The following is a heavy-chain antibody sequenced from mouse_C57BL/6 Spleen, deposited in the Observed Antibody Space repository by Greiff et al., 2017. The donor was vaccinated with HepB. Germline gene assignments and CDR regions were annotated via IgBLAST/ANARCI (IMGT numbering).Heavy chain of an antibody. D-gene: IGHD3-2*02. V-gene: IGHV1-82*01. CDR3: ARWRTAQAFDY. CDR1: GYAFSSSW. Sequence: QVQLQQSGPELVKPGASVKISCKASGYAFSSSWMNWVKQRPGKGLEWIGRIYPGDGDTNYNGKFKGKATLTADKSSSTAYMQLSSLTSEDSAVYFCARWRTAQAFDYWGQGTTLTASS. CDR2: IYPGDGDT. J-gene: IGHJ2*01.